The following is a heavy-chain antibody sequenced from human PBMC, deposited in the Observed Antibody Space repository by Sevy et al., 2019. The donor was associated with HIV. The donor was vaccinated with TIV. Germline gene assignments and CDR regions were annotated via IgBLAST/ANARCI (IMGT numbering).Heavy chain of an antibody. CDR1: GFTFSNYY. J-gene: IGHJ4*02. CDR3: VKDRSSTWSFDF. D-gene: IGHD6-13*01. Sequence: GGYLRLSCVASGFTFSNYYMHWVRQAPGKGLEWVAMTSHDESYKYYIDSVNGRFTISRDNSKNTLFLQMNNLRAEDTAVYYCVKDRSSTWSFDFWGQGTVVTVSS. CDR2: TSHDESYK. V-gene: IGHV3-30*18.